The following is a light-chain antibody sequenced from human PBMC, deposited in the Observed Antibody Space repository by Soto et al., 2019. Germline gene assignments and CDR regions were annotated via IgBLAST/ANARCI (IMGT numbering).Light chain of an antibody. CDR3: QQYTAWPLT. Sequence: EILMTQSPATLSVSPGEGATLSCRASQSVTSNYLAWYQQKPGKAPRLLIHGISNRATGVPDRFSGSGSGTEFTLTISRLEPEDFAVYYCQQYTAWPLTFGQGTKVDI. V-gene: IGKV3-20*01. CDR1: QSVTSNY. J-gene: IGKJ1*01. CDR2: GIS.